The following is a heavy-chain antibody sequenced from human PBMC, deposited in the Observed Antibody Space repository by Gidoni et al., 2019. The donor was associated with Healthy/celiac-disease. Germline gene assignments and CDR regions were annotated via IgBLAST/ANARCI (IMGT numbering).Heavy chain of an antibody. CDR2: IWFDGSNK. D-gene: IGHD3-10*01. Sequence: QVQLVESGGGVVQPGRSLRLSCAASGFTFSSYGMHWVRQAPGKGLECVAVIWFDGSNKYYADSVKGRFTISRDNSKNTLYLQMNSLRAEDTAVYYCARDYYGSGSYNLDYWGQGTLVTVSS. CDR3: ARDYYGSGSYNLDY. V-gene: IGHV3-33*01. J-gene: IGHJ4*02. CDR1: GFTFSSYG.